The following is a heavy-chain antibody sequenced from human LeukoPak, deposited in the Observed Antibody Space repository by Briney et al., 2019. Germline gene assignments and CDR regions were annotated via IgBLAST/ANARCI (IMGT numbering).Heavy chain of an antibody. V-gene: IGHV1-69*05. D-gene: IGHD4-11*01. CDR2: IIPIFGTA. CDR3: AREGEGLQLDY. CDR1: GGTFSSYA. Sequence: ASVKVSCKASGGTFSSYAISWVRQAPGQGLEWMGGIIPIFGTANYAQKFQGRVMITTDESTSTAYMELSSLRSEDTAVYYCAREGEGLQLDYWGQGTLVTVSS. J-gene: IGHJ4*02.